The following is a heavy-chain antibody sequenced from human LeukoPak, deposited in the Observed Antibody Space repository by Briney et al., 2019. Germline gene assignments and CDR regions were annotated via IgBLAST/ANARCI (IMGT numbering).Heavy chain of an antibody. CDR1: GFTFSSYW. D-gene: IGHD2-2*01. CDR3: ARPYCSSTSCYYYYYYGMDV. V-gene: IGHV3-74*01. Sequence: GGSLRLSCAASGFTFSSYWMRWVRHAPGKGLVWVSRINSDGSSTSYADSVKGRFTVSRDNAKNTLYLQMNSLRAEDTAVYYCARPYCSSTSCYYYYYYGMDVWGKGTTVTVSS. CDR2: INSDGSST. J-gene: IGHJ6*04.